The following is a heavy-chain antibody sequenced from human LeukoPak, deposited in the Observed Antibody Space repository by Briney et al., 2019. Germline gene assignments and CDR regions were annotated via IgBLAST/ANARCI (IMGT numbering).Heavy chain of an antibody. V-gene: IGHV1-18*04. CDR2: ISAYNGNT. J-gene: IGHJ6*02. Sequence: ASVKVSCKASGYTFTGYYMHWVRQAPGQGLEWMGWISAYNGNTNYAQKLQGRVTMTTDTSTSTAYMELRSLRSDDTAVYYCGRDLEYYDILTGYYYGMDVWGQGTTVTVSS. CDR3: GRDLEYYDILTGYYYGMDV. CDR1: GYTFTGYY. D-gene: IGHD3-9*01.